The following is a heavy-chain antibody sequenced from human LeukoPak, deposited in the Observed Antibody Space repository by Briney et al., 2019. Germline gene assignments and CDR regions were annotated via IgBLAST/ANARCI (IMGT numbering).Heavy chain of an antibody. CDR2: INQDGSEK. D-gene: IGHD5-24*01. CDR3: ARERDGRFFDY. CDR1: GLTFRSYW. V-gene: IGHV3-7*01. J-gene: IGHJ4*02. Sequence: GGALRLSCAVSGLTFRSYWMSWVRQAPGKGLEWVANINQDGSEKYFVDSVKGRFTISRDNAKNSLHLQMNTLRAEDTAVYYCARERDGRFFDYWGQGTLVTVSS.